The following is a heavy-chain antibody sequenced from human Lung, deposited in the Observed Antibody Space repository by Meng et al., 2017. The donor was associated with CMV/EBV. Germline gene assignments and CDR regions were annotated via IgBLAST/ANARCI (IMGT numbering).Heavy chain of an antibody. Sequence: GEXXKISCAASGFTYSRYSMNWVRQAPGKGLEWVSSITSSSSYIYYAASVKGRFTTSRDNARNSLYLQMTSLRAEDTAVYYCARDSGAYYDSRGFHFGGQGXLVTVSS. V-gene: IGHV3-21*01. D-gene: IGHD3-22*01. CDR3: ARDSGAYYDSRGFHF. CDR1: GFTYSRYS. CDR2: ITSSSSYI. J-gene: IGHJ4*02.